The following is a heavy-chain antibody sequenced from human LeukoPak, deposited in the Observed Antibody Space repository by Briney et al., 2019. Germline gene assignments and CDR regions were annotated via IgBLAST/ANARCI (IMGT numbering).Heavy chain of an antibody. CDR2: SSTTGHQT. D-gene: IGHD2-2*01. Sequence: GGSLRLSCAASGFTFSDYYVNWIRQAPGKGLEWVSYSSTTGHQTNYADSVKGRFTISRDHAKNSVYLQMNSLRAEDTAVYYCTRWACAVTSCYVLDSWGQGTPVTVSS. CDR1: GFTFSDYY. CDR3: TRWACAVTSCYVLDS. V-gene: IGHV3-11*06. J-gene: IGHJ5*01.